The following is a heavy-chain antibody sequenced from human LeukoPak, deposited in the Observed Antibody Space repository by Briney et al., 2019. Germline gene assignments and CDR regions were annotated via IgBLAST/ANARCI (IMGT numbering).Heavy chain of an antibody. V-gene: IGHV4-38-2*02. J-gene: IGHJ3*02. CDR3: ARELVGAFDI. Sequence: MASETLSLTCTVSGYSISSGYYWGWIRQPPGKGLEWIGSIYHSGSTYYNPSLKSRVTISVDASKNQFSLKLSSVTAADTAVYYCARELVGAFDIWGQGTMVTVSS. CDR1: GYSISSGYY. D-gene: IGHD3-9*01. CDR2: IYHSGST.